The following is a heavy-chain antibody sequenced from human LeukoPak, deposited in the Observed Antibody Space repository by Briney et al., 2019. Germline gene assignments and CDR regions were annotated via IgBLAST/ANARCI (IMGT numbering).Heavy chain of an antibody. CDR3: AKMPVSYSSGWSNFDY. V-gene: IGHV1-69*10. CDR2: INPNSGGT. CDR1: GYTFSSYD. D-gene: IGHD6-19*01. J-gene: IGHJ4*02. Sequence: SVKVSCKASGYTFSSYDINWVRQAPGRGLEWMGWINPNSGGTNYAQKFQGRVTITADKSTSTAYMELSSLRSEDTAVYYCAKMPVSYSSGWSNFDYWGQGTLVTVSS.